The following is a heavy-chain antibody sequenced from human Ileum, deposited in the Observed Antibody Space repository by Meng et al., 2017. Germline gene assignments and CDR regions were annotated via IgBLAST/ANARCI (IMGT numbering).Heavy chain of an antibody. V-gene: IGHV4-31*01. Sequence: QAQVEELGPGLVKPLQTLSLTCTVSGGSISSGGYYWSWIRQHPGKGLEWIGYIYYSGSTYYNPSLKSLVTISVDTSKNQFSLKLSSVTAADTAVYYCARVEGVGDAFDIWGQGTMVTVSS. D-gene: IGHD2-15*01. CDR1: GGSISSGGYY. J-gene: IGHJ3*02. CDR3: ARVEGVGDAFDI. CDR2: IYYSGST.